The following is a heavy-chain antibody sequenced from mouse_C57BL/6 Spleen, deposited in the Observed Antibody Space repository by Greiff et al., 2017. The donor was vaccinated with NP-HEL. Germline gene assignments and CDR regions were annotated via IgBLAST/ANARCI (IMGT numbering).Heavy chain of an antibody. CDR3: AREGTTVVKGSYAMDY. CDR2: ISDGGSYT. Sequence: EVKLVESGGGLVKPGGSLKLSCAASGFTFSSYAMSWVRQTPEKRLEWVATISDGGSYTYYPDNVKGRFTISRDNAKNNLYLQMSHLKSEDTAMYYCAREGTTVVKGSYAMDYWGQGTSVTVAS. CDR1: GFTFSSYA. V-gene: IGHV5-4*01. D-gene: IGHD1-1*01. J-gene: IGHJ4*01.